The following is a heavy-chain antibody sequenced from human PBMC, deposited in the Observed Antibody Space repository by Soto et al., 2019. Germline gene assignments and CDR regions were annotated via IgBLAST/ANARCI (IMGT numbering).Heavy chain of an antibody. V-gene: IGHV3-74*01. Sequence: EVQLVESGGGLVQPGGSLRLSCAASGFTFSSYWMHWVRQAPGKGLVWVSRINSDGSSTSYADSVKGRFTISRDNAKNTLYLQMNSLRAEDTAVYYCARISGYDSRPRGNFDYWGQGTLVTVSS. J-gene: IGHJ4*02. CDR3: ARISGYDSRPRGNFDY. CDR1: GFTFSSYW. D-gene: IGHD5-12*01. CDR2: INSDGSST.